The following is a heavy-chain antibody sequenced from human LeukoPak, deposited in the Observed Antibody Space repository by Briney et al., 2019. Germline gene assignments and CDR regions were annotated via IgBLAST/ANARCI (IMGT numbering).Heavy chain of an antibody. CDR1: AGSISSYY. Sequence: SETLSLTCTVSAGSISSYYWSWIRQPAGKGLEWIGRIYTSGSTNYNPSLKSRVTMSVDTSKNQFSLKLSSVTAADTAVYYCARADMEQWLESEWFDPWGQGTLVTVSS. D-gene: IGHD6-19*01. V-gene: IGHV4-4*07. J-gene: IGHJ5*02. CDR3: ARADMEQWLESEWFDP. CDR2: IYTSGST.